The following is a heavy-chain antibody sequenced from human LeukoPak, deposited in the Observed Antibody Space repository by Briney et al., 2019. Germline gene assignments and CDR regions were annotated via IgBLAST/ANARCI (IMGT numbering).Heavy chain of an antibody. J-gene: IGHJ4*02. CDR2: ISGSGGST. CDR1: GFTFTSYA. D-gene: IGHD3-10*01. V-gene: IGHV3-23*01. Sequence: AGGSLRLSCAASGFTFTSYAMSWVRQAPGKRLEWVSAISGSGGSTYYAESVKGRFTISRDNSKNTLYLQMNSLRAEDTAVYYCARGDPIDYWGQGTLVTVSS. CDR3: ARGDPIDY.